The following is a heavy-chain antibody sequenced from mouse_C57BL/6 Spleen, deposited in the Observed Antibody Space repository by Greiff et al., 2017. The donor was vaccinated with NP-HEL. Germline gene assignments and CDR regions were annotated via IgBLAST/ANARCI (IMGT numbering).Heavy chain of an antibody. J-gene: IGHJ3*01. V-gene: IGHV1-82*01. CDR1: GYAFSSSW. Sequence: QVQLQQSGPELVKPGASVKISCKASGYAFSSSWMNWVKQRPGKGLEWIGRIYPGDGDTNYNGKFNGKATLTADQSSSTAYMELSSLTSEDSAVYFCAREGVYYYGSSYGGFAYWGQGTLVTVSA. D-gene: IGHD1-1*01. CDR3: AREGVYYYGSSYGGFAY. CDR2: IYPGDGDT.